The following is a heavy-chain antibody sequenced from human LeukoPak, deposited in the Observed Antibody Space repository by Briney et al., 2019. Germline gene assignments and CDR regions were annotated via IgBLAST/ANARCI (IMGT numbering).Heavy chain of an antibody. Sequence: SETLSLTCTVSGGSISSGGYYWSWIRQHPGKGLEWIGYIYYSGSTYYNPSLKSRVTISVDTSKNQFSLKLSSVTAADTAVYYCARCGVVPAAPFDYWGQGTLVTASS. J-gene: IGHJ4*02. D-gene: IGHD2-2*01. CDR3: ARCGVVPAAPFDY. CDR2: IYYSGST. CDR1: GGSISSGGYY. V-gene: IGHV4-31*03.